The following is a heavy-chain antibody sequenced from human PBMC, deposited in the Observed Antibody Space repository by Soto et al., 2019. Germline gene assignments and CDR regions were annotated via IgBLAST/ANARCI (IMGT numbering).Heavy chain of an antibody. CDR3: ARAPPRGPYYYYYYMDV. V-gene: IGHV1-8*01. Sequence: CASVKVSCKASGYTFTSYDINWVRQATGQGLEWMGWMNPNSGNTGYAQKFQGRVTMTRNTSISTAYMELSSLRSEDTAVYYCARAPPRGPYYYYYYMDVWGKGTTVTVSS. J-gene: IGHJ6*03. CDR1: GYTFTSYD. CDR2: MNPNSGNT.